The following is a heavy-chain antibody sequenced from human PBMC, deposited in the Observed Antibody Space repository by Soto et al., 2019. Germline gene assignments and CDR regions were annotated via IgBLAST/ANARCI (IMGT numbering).Heavy chain of an antibody. CDR3: ASARHIGP. CDR1: GFTFGNYW. Sequence: GGSLRLSCAASGFTFGNYWMSWVRQAPGKGPEWVAKIKQDGSERNYVDSVKGRFTISRDNAENSLYLQMNSLRVEDTGVYYCASARHIGPWGQGTLVTVSS. J-gene: IGHJ5*02. CDR2: IKQDGSER. D-gene: IGHD2-21*01. V-gene: IGHV3-7*01.